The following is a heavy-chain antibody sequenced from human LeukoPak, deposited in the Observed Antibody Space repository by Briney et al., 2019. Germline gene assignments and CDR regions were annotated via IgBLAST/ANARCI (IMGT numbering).Heavy chain of an antibody. CDR1: GGTFSSYA. J-gene: IGHJ5*02. D-gene: IGHD3-10*01. CDR3: AKNDQVRGIFALHA. V-gene: IGHV1-69*13. Sequence: SVKVSCKASGGTFSSYAISWVRQAPGQGLEWMGGIIPIFGTANYEQKFQGRVTITADESTSTAYMELSSLRSEDTAVYYCAKNDQVRGIFALHAWGQGTLVTVSS. CDR2: IIPIFGTA.